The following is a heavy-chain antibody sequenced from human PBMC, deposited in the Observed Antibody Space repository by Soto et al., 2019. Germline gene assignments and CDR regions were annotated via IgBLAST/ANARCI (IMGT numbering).Heavy chain of an antibody. CDR3: ARDREIAVAGRGGYYYYGMDV. CDR2: ISYDGSNK. J-gene: IGHJ6*02. CDR1: GFTFSSYA. V-gene: IGHV3-30-3*01. Sequence: QVQLVESGGGVVQPGRSLRLSCAASGFTFSSYAMHWVRQAPGKGLEWVAVISYDGSNKYYADSVKGRFTISRDNSKNTLYLQMNSLRAEDTAVYYCARDREIAVAGRGGYYYYGMDVCGQGTTVTVSS. D-gene: IGHD6-19*01.